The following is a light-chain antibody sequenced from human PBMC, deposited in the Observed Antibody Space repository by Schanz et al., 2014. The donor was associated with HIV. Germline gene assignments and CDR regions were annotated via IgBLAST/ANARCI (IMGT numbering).Light chain of an antibody. CDR1: NNDIGSYTY. CDR3: SSYTNSSWV. Sequence: QSALTQPPSASGSPGQSITVSCTGTNNDIGSYTYVAWYQQHPGKAPKVVVYGVFDRPSGVSNRFSGSKSGNTASLTISGLQAEDEADYHCSSYTNSSWVFGGGTKLTVL. CDR2: GVF. J-gene: IGLJ3*02. V-gene: IGLV2-14*03.